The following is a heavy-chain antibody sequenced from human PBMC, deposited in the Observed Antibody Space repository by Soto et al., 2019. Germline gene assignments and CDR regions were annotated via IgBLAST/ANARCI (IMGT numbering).Heavy chain of an antibody. J-gene: IGHJ4*02. V-gene: IGHV1-69*13. CDR2: IIPIFGTA. Sequence: SVKVSCKASGGTFSSYAISWVRQAPGQGLEWMGGIIPIFGTANYAQKFQGRVTITADESTSTAYMELSSLRSEDTAVYYCARGGLEMATMDDGYWGQGTLVTVSS. D-gene: IGHD5-12*01. CDR3: ARGGLEMATMDDGY. CDR1: GGTFSSYA.